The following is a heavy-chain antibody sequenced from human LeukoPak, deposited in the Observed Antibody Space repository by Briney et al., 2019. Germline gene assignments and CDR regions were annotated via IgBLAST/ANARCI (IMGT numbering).Heavy chain of an antibody. CDR3: ARLRYSSGWRFDY. Sequence: SETLSLTCTVSGGSISSSSYYWGWIRQAPGKGLEWIGSIYYSGSTYYNPSLKSRVTIFVDTSKNQFSLKLSSVTAADTAVYSCARLRYSSGWRFDYWGQGTLVTVSS. CDR1: GGSISSSSYY. J-gene: IGHJ4*02. CDR2: IYYSGST. D-gene: IGHD6-19*01. V-gene: IGHV4-39*01.